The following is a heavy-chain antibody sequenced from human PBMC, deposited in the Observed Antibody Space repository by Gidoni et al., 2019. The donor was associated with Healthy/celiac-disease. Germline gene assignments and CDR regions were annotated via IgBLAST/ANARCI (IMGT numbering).Heavy chain of an antibody. CDR2: ISYDGSNK. CDR1: GFTCSSYG. CDR3: AKVEDGYNLMAYFDY. J-gene: IGHJ4*02. V-gene: IGHV3-30*18. D-gene: IGHD5-12*01. Sequence: QVQLVESGGGVVQPGRSLRLSCAASGFTCSSYGMPWVRQAPGKGLAWVAVISYDGSNKYYADSVKGRFTISRDNSKNPLYLQMNSLRAEDTAVYYCAKVEDGYNLMAYFDYWGQGTLVTVSS.